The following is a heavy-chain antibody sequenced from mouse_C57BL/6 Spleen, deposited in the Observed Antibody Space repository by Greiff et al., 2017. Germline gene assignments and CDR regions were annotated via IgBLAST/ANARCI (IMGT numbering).Heavy chain of an antibody. CDR3: ARGYYGSNLIDY. J-gene: IGHJ2*01. D-gene: IGHD1-1*01. CDR2: IYPGSGST. V-gene: IGHV1-55*01. CDR1: GYTFTSYW. Sequence: QVQLQQPGAELVKPGASVKMSCKASGYTFTSYWITWVKQRPGQGLEWIGDIYPGSGSTNYNEKFKSKATLTVDTSSSTAYMQLSSLTSEDSAVYYCARGYYGSNLIDYWGQGTTLTVSS.